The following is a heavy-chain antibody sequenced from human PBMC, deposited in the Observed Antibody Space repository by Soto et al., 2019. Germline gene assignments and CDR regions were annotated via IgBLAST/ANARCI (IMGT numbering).Heavy chain of an antibody. CDR3: ARARIHHYYDSSGHMGY. V-gene: IGHV1-18*01. CDR1: GYTFTSYG. D-gene: IGHD3-22*01. Sequence: ASVKVSCKASGYTFTSYGISWVRQAPGQGLEWMGWISAYNGNTNYAQKLQGRVTMTTDTSTSTAYMELRSLRSDDTAVYYCARARIHHYYDSSGHMGYWGQGTLVTVSS. J-gene: IGHJ4*02. CDR2: ISAYNGNT.